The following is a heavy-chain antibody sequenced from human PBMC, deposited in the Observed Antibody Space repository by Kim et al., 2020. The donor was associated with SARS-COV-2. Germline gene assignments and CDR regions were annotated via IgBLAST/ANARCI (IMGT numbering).Heavy chain of an antibody. CDR3: AKDWLLWFGESPLLDY. J-gene: IGHJ4*02. CDR2: ISYDGSNK. Sequence: GGSLRLSCAASGFTFSSYGMHWVRQAPGKGLEWVAVISYDGSNKYYADSVKGRFTISRDNSKNTLYLQMNSLRAEDTAVYYCAKDWLLWFGESPLLDYWGQGTLVTVSS. D-gene: IGHD3-10*01. CDR1: GFTFSSYG. V-gene: IGHV3-30*18.